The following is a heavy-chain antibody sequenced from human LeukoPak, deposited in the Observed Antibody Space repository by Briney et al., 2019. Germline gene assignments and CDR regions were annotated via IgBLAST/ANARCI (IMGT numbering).Heavy chain of an antibody. CDR2: IIPIFGTA. CDR3: ARDQYCGGDCYSVDY. Sequence: GASVKVSCKASGGTFSSYAISWVRQAPGQGLEWMGRIIPIFGTANYAQKFQGRVAITADESTSTAYMELSSLRSEDTAVYYCARDQYCGGDCYSVDYWGQGTLVTVSS. CDR1: GGTFSSYA. J-gene: IGHJ4*02. V-gene: IGHV1-69*13. D-gene: IGHD2-21*02.